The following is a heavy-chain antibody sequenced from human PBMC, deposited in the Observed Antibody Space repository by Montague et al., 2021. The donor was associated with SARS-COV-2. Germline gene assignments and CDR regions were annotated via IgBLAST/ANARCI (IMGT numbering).Heavy chain of an antibody. V-gene: IGHV3-49*04. CDR1: GFTFGGDA. CDR3: GRLLVNTAAVIHYYYGVDV. CDR2: IRDTSYGGAA. J-gene: IGHJ6*02. Sequence: SLRLSCSASGFTFGGDATTWVRQAPGKGLEWLGFIRDTSYGGAAXYTASVRGRFTFSRDNPKSIAYLQMDSLKTEDTAVYYCGRLLVNTAAVIHYYYGVDVWGRGTTVIVSS. D-gene: IGHD5-18*01.